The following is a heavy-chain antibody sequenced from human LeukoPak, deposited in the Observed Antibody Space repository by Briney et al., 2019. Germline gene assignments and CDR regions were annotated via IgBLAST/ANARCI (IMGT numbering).Heavy chain of an antibody. CDR2: IYYSGST. D-gene: IGHD4-17*01. V-gene: IGHV4-59*01. Sequence: SETLSLTCTVSGGSISSYYWSWIRQPPGKGLEWIGYIYYSGSTNYNPSLKSRVTISVDTSKNQLSLKLSSVTAADTAVYYCARDHHDYGDYYYYYYMDVWGKGTTVTISS. CDR3: ARDHHDYGDYYYYYYMDV. CDR1: GGSISSYY. J-gene: IGHJ6*03.